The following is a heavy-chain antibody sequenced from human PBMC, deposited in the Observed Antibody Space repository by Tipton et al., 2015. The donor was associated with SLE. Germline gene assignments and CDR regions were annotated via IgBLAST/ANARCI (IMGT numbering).Heavy chain of an antibody. CDR3: AKGSAAARPYYFGY. CDR1: GFTFSSYA. J-gene: IGHJ4*02. CDR2: LTDDGGST. V-gene: IGHV3-23*01. D-gene: IGHD6-13*01. Sequence: SLRLSCAASGFTFSSYAMSWVRQAPGKGLEWVSALTDDGGSTYCADSVKGRFTISRDNSQNTLFMQMNSLRAEDTAVYYCAKGSAAARPYYFGYWGQGTLVTVSS.